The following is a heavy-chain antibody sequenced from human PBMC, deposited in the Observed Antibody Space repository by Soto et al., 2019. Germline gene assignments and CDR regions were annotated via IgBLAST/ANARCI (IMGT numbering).Heavy chain of an antibody. V-gene: IGHV4-30-4*01. CDR3: ARVRVVSDYGMDV. CDR1: GGSISSGDYY. CDR2: IYYSGST. D-gene: IGHD6-19*01. J-gene: IGHJ6*02. Sequence: SETLSLTCTVSGGSISSGDYYWSWIRQPPGKGLEWIGYIYYSGSTYYNPSLKSRVTISVDTSKNQFSLKLSSVTAADTAVYYCARVRVVSDYGMDVWGQGTTVTVS.